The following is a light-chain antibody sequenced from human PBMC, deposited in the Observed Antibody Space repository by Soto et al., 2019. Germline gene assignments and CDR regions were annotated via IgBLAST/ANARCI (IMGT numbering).Light chain of an antibody. Sequence: DIVLAQSPGTLSFSPGESSTLSCRASQSVSSSYLAWYQQKPGQAPRLLIYGASSRATGIPDRFSGSGSGTDFTLTISRLEPEDFAVYYCQQYGNSPITFGQGTLLEIK. CDR3: QQYGNSPIT. CDR2: GAS. CDR1: QSVSSSY. J-gene: IGKJ5*01. V-gene: IGKV3-20*01.